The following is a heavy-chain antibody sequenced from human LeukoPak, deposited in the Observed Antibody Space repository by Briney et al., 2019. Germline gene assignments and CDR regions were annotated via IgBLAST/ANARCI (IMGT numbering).Heavy chain of an antibody. CDR1: GFTFDDYG. J-gene: IGHJ4*02. V-gene: IGHV3-20*04. CDR2: INWNGGST. Sequence: DGSERLSCAASGFTFDDYGMSWVRQAPGKGLEWVCGINWNGGSTGYADSVKGRFTISRDNAKNSLYLQMNSLRAEDTGLYYCARRAAGRAGYYFDYWGQGTLVTVSS. D-gene: IGHD3-10*01. CDR3: ARRAAGRAGYYFDY.